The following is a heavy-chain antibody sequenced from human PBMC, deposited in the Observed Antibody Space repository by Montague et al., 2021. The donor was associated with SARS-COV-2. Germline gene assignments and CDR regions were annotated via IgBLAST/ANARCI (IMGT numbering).Heavy chain of an antibody. Sequence: SETLSLTCAVYGGSFGGYYWSWIRQPPGKGLEWIGQIHHTGSTIYKPSLKSRVTISEDTSKNQFSLKMTSVTAADTAVYYCARDDYGEYAAFWGRGTLVTVSS. V-gene: IGHV4-34*01. CDR2: IHHTGST. J-gene: IGHJ4*02. CDR3: ARDDYGEYAAF. CDR1: GGSFGGYY. D-gene: IGHD4-17*01.